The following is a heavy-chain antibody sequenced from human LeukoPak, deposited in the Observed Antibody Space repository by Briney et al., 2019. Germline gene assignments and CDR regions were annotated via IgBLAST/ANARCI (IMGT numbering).Heavy chain of an antibody. Sequence: GGSLRLSCAASGFTFSSYWMTWVRQAPGKGLEWVANIKEDGSEKYYVDSVKGRFTISRDNAKNSLYLQMNSLRAEDTAVYYCARGKDEYYGSGSYSYFDYWGQGTLVTVSS. CDR3: ARGKDEYYGSGSYSYFDY. V-gene: IGHV3-7*01. CDR2: IKEDGSEK. D-gene: IGHD3-10*01. J-gene: IGHJ4*02. CDR1: GFTFSSYW.